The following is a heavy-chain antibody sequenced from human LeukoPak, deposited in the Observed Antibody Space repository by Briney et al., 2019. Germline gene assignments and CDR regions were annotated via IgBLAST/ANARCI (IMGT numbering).Heavy chain of an antibody. CDR3: AGTTGTPALAFDI. Sequence: GASLNVSCKASVYTFTGYYMHWVGQSPGQGLEWMGGINPNIGGTNYAQKFQCRVTMTSDTSITTAYMELSMLRSQNQAWDYVAGTTGTPALAFDIWGQGTMVTVSS. CDR1: VYTFTGYY. D-gene: IGHD1-1*01. V-gene: IGHV1-2*02. CDR2: INPNIGGT. J-gene: IGHJ3*02.